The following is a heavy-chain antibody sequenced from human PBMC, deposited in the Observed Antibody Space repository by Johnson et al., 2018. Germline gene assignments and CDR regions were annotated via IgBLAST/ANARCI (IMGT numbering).Heavy chain of an antibody. CDR3: VREEGEGVDY. V-gene: IGHV3-21*01. D-gene: IGHD1-26*01. CDR2: ISSSRGYI. Sequence: EVQLVETGGGLVKPGWSLRLSCAASGFTLSSYSMNWVRQAPGRGLEWVSSISSSRGYIYYADSVKGRFTISRDDAKNSLYLQVNSLRPEDTAVYYCVREEGEGVDYWGQGTLVTVSS. J-gene: IGHJ4*02. CDR1: GFTLSSYS.